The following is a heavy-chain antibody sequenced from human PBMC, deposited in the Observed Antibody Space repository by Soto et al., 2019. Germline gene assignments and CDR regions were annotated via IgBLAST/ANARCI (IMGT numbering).Heavy chain of an antibody. CDR3: ARIRDEDCSGGSCYYYFDY. CDR1: GFSLSNARMG. D-gene: IGHD2-15*01. J-gene: IGHJ4*02. CDR2: IFSNDEK. V-gene: IGHV2-26*01. Sequence: QVTLKESGPVLVKPTETLTLTCTVSGFSLSNARMGVSWIRQPPGKALEWLAHIFSNDEKSYSTSLKSRLTNSKDTSKSQVVLTMTNMDPVDTATYYCARIRDEDCSGGSCYYYFDYWGQGTLVTVSS.